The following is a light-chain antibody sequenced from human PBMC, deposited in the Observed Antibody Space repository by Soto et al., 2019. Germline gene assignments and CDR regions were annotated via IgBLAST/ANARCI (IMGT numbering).Light chain of an antibody. CDR3: LQHHSFPYT. Sequence: DIQMTQSPSSLSSSVGDRVTIACRASEDIRSDLGWFQQKPGKAPKRLISAASTLQNGVPSRFSGSRSGTEFTLTINTLQPEDVATYYCLQHHSFPYTFGQGTKLEIK. CDR2: AAS. CDR1: EDIRSD. V-gene: IGKV1-17*01. J-gene: IGKJ2*01.